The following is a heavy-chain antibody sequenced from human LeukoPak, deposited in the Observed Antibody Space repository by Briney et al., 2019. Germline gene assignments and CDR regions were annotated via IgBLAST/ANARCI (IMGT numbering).Heavy chain of an antibody. CDR3: AKALSSITARAWDY. Sequence: GGSLRLSCAASGFIFSGYAMSWVRQAPGKGLEWVSAISGSSGSTDYADSVKGRFTISRDNSKNTLYLQMNSLRAEGTAVYYCAKALSSITARAWDYWGQGTLVTVSS. CDR1: GFIFSGYA. V-gene: IGHV3-23*01. CDR2: ISGSSGST. D-gene: IGHD6-6*01. J-gene: IGHJ4*02.